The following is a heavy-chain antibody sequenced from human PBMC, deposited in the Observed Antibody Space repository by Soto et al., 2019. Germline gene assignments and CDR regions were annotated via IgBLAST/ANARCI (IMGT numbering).Heavy chain of an antibody. D-gene: IGHD3-22*01. CDR2: INHRGST. CDR1: GGSFSGYY. Sequence: QVQLQQWGAGLLKPSETLSLTCAVYGGSFSGYYWSWIRQPPGKGLEWIGEINHRGSTNYYPSLKSRVTISVDTAKTQFYLKLSSVTAADTAVYYGARGRRNTMIGVVITTFNWFDPWGQGTLVTVSS. CDR3: ARGRRNTMIGVVITTFNWFDP. J-gene: IGHJ5*02. V-gene: IGHV4-34*01.